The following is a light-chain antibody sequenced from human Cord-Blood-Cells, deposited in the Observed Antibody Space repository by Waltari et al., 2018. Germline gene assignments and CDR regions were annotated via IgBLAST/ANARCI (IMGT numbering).Light chain of an antibody. J-gene: IGLJ1*01. CDR3: QVGDRRSDHRYV. V-gene: IGLV3-21*04. Sequence: SSALPPPPSVSVAPGKTPRITCGCDTIGSKSVNWYQQKPGQAPVLVIYHDSYRPSGIPERFSASNSGSTASLTTSRVEPGDEADYYGQVGDRRSDHRYVVGTRTKVTVL. CDR1: TIGSKS. CDR2: HDS.